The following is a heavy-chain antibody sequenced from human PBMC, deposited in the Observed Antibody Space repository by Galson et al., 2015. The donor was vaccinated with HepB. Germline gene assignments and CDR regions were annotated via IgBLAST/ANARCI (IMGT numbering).Heavy chain of an antibody. Sequence: SVKVSCKASGYTLTNYAMNWVRQAPGQRLEWVGWINPALEDSQSSPRYSQKLQGRVTIASDTTARTVYMELSSLRFDDTAVYFCARDRFTTSDHWGQGTLVTVSS. CDR3: ARDRFTTSDH. V-gene: IGHV1-3*01. CDR2: INPALEDS. CDR1: GYTLTNYA. J-gene: IGHJ4*02. D-gene: IGHD3-3*01.